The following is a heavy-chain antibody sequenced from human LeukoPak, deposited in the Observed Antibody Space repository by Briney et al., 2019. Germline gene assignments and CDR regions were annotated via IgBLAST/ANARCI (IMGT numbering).Heavy chain of an antibody. Sequence: GGSLRLSCAASGFTFSVYAMRWVRQAPGKGLEWVSSISDSGGITYYAGSVKGRFTVSRDNSKNTLYLQMNSLRAEDTAVYYCARKRGSTDYYFDYWGQGTLVTVSS. CDR2: ISDSGGIT. CDR3: ARKRGSTDYYFDY. J-gene: IGHJ4*02. CDR1: GFTFSVYA. V-gene: IGHV3-23*01. D-gene: IGHD3-10*01.